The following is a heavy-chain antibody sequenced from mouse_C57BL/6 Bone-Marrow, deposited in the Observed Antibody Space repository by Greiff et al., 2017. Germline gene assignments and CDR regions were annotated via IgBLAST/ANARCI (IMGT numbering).Heavy chain of an antibody. CDR2: IYPGSGST. J-gene: IGHJ4*01. CDR1: GYTFTSYW. V-gene: IGHV1-55*01. Sequence: QVQLQQPGAELVKPGASVKMSCKASGYTFTSYWITWVKQRPGQGLEWIGDIYPGSGSTNYNEKFKRKATLTVDTSSSTADLQLSSLKSEDSAVYYCARDYYDYPYSMDYWGQGTTVTVSS. CDR3: ARDYYDYPYSMDY. D-gene: IGHD2-4*01.